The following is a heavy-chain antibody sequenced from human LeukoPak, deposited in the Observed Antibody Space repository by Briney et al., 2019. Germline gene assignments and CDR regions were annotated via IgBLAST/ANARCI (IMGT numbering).Heavy chain of an antibody. CDR3: AKEPSSSGYYANWFDP. CDR1: GFTFSSYA. J-gene: IGHJ5*02. D-gene: IGHD3-22*01. Sequence: PGGSLRLSCAASGFTFSSYAMSWVRQAPGKGLEWVSAISGSGGSTYYADSVKGRFTISRDNSKNTLYLQMNSLRAEDTAVYYCAKEPSSSGYYANWFDPWGQGTLVTVSS. V-gene: IGHV3-23*01. CDR2: ISGSGGST.